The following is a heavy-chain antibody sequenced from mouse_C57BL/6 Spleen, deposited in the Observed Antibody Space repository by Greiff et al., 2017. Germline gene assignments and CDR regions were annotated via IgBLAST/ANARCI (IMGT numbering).Heavy chain of an antibody. V-gene: IGHV1-82*01. Sequence: QVQLKQSGPELVKPGASVKISCKASGYAFSSSWMNWVKQRPGKGLEWIGRIYPGDGDTKYNGKFKGKATLTADKSSSTAYMQLSSLTSEDSAVYFCARLYGSSYGYFDVWGTGTTVTVSS. CDR2: IYPGDGDT. CDR1: GYAFSSSW. J-gene: IGHJ1*03. CDR3: ARLYGSSYGYFDV. D-gene: IGHD1-1*01.